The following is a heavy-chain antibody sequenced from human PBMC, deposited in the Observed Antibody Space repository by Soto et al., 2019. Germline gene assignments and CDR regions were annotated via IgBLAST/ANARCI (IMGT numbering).Heavy chain of an antibody. D-gene: IGHD3-22*01. CDR2: IHSSGNT. V-gene: IGHV4-59*01. CDR1: GGSISNYY. CDR3: ARTRRINYYDSSGYYYYYYGMDV. J-gene: IGHJ6*02. Sequence: SEPLSLTCTVSGGSISNYYWSWIRQPPGKGLEWLGYIHSSGNTNYNPSLKSRVTISVDTAKNQFSLKLSSVTAADTAVYYCARTRRINYYDSSGYYYYYYGMDVWGQGTTVTVSS.